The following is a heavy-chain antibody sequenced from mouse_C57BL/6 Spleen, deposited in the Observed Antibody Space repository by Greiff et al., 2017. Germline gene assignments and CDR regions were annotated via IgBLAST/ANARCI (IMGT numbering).Heavy chain of an antibody. J-gene: IGHJ4*01. V-gene: IGHV5-12*01. CDR1: GFTFSDYY. CDR2: ISNGGGST. Sequence: EVQLQESGGGLVQPGGSLKLSCAASGFTFSDYYMYWVRQTPEKRLVWVAYISNGGGSTYYPDTVKGLFTISRDNAKNTLYLQMSRLKSADTAMYYCARRGGNLYYAMDYWGQGTSVTVSS. D-gene: IGHD2-1*01. CDR3: ARRGGNLYYAMDY.